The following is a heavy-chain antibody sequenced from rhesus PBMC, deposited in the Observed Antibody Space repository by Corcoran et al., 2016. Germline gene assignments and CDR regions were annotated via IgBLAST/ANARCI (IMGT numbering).Heavy chain of an antibody. Sequence: EVQLVESGGGLAKPGGSMRLAGAASGSTLSSSWMIWVRQTPGKGLEWISVINSGGGSTYYADSVKGRFTISRDNSKNTLSLQMNSLRAEDTAVYYCPKGAVAGPGRFDVWGAGVLVTVSS. CDR2: INSGGGST. D-gene: IGHD6-37*01. CDR1: GSTLSSSW. J-gene: IGHJ5-1*01. V-gene: IGHV3S42*01. CDR3: PKGAVAGPGRFDV.